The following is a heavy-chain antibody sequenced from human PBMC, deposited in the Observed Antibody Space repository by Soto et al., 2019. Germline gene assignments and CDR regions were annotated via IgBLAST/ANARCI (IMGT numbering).Heavy chain of an antibody. CDR3: ARQGDYNSFDY. CDR2: IYYSGST. V-gene: IGHV4-59*08. J-gene: IGHJ4*02. Sequence: QVQLQESGPGLVKASETLSLTYTVSGGSISSYYWSWIRQPPGKGLEWIGYIYYSGSTNYNPSLKNRVTISVDTSKNQFSLRLTSVTAADTAVYYCARQGDYNSFDYWGQGTLVTVSS. CDR1: GGSISSYY. D-gene: IGHD4-17*01.